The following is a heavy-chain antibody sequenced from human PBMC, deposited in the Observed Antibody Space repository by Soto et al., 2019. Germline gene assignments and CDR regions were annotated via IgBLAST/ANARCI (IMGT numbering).Heavy chain of an antibody. CDR1: GFSFSSYG. J-gene: IGHJ5*02. CDR2: IWYDGNNK. CDR3: ARDGTNYDFWSGRRMEWFDP. V-gene: IGHV3-33*01. Sequence: GGSLRLSCAASGFSFSSYGMHWVRQSPGKGLEWVAVIWYDGNNKYYADSVKGRFIISRDNSKNMLYLQMNSLRAEDTAVYYCARDGTNYDFWSGRRMEWFDPWGQGTLVTVSS. D-gene: IGHD3-3*01.